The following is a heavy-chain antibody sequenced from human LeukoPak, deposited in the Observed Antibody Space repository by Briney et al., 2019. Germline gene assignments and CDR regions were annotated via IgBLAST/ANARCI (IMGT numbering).Heavy chain of an antibody. CDR1: GGSISSTRYY. V-gene: IGHV4-39*07. CDR2: IYYSGST. J-gene: IGHJ4*02. Sequence: SETLSLTCTVSGGSISSTRYYWGWIRQPPGKGLEWIGSIYYSGSTYYNPSLKSRVTISVDTSKNQFSLKLSSVTAADTAVYYCARDGYNYGFYYYFDYWGQGTLVTVSS. D-gene: IGHD5-18*01. CDR3: ARDGYNYGFYYYFDY.